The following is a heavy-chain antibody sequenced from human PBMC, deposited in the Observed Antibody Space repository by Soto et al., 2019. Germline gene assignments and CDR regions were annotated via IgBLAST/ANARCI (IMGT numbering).Heavy chain of an antibody. Sequence: SETLSLTCSVSGGSISSSNYYWGWIRQPPGKGLEWIGYSYISGSTYYNPSLKSRVTISVDRSKNQFYLNLSSVTAADTDVYYCARENGYSSSWFEFDYWGQGTLVTVSS. J-gene: IGHJ4*02. CDR3: ARENGYSSSWFEFDY. D-gene: IGHD6-13*01. V-gene: IGHV4-39*07. CDR2: SYISGST. CDR1: GGSISSSNYY.